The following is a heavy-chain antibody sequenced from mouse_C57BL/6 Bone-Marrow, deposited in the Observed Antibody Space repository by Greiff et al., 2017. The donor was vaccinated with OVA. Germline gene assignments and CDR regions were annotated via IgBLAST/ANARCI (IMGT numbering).Heavy chain of an antibody. CDR1: GYAFTNYL. Sequence: QVQLQQSGAELVRPGTSVKVSCKASGYAFTNYLIEWVKQRPGQGLEWIGVLNPGSGGTNYNEKFKGKATLTADKSSSTAYMQLSSLTSEDSAVYFSARDSNYVDYWGQGTTLTVSS. CDR2: LNPGSGGT. CDR3: ARDSNYVDY. V-gene: IGHV1-54*01. D-gene: IGHD2-5*01. J-gene: IGHJ2*01.